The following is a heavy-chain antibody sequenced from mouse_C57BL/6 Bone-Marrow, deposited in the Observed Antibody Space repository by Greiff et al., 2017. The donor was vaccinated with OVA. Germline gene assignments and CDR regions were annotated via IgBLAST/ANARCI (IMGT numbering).Heavy chain of an antibody. V-gene: IGHV1-59*01. J-gene: IGHJ4*01. CDR3: ARGGYIGNYAMDY. CDR2: IDPSDSYT. D-gene: IGHD1-3*01. Sequence: QVQLKQPGAELVRPGTSVKLSCKASGYTFTSYWMHWVKQRPGQGLEWIGVIDPSDSYTNYNQKFKGKATLTVDTSSSTAYMQLSSLTSEDSAVYYGARGGYIGNYAMDYWGQGTSVTVSS. CDR1: GYTFTSYW.